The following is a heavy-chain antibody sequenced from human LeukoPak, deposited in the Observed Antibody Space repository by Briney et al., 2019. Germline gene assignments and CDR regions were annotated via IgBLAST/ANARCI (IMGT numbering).Heavy chain of an antibody. D-gene: IGHD3-10*01. J-gene: IGHJ5*02. CDR3: AAFGELYWFDP. Sequence: EWMGYFDPEEGETISAQKFQGRVTMTEDTSTDTAYMELSSLRSDDTAVYYCAAFGELYWFDPWGQGTLVTVSS. V-gene: IGHV1-24*01. CDR2: FDPEEGET.